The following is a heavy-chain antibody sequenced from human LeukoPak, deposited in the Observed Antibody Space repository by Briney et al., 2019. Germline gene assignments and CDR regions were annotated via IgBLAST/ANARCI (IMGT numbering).Heavy chain of an antibody. V-gene: IGHV1-3*01. CDR3: ARVVRLLNVNKRRRNWNDDDVMKTTNYDAFDI. CDR2: INAGNGNT. Sequence: ASVKVSCKASGYTFTSYAMHWVRQAPGQRLEWMGWINAGNGNTKYSQKFQGRVTITRDTSASTAYMELSSLRSEDTAVYYCARVVRLLNVNKRRRNWNDDDVMKTTNYDAFDIWGQGTMVTVSS. CDR1: GYTFTSYA. J-gene: IGHJ3*02. D-gene: IGHD1-1*01.